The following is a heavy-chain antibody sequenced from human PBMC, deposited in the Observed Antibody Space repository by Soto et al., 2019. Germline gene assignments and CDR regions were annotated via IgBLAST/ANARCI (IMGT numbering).Heavy chain of an antibody. Sequence: EVQLLESGGGLVQPGGSLRLSCAASGFTFSNYVMNWVRQAPGKGLEWVSTISYSADKTFYADSVKGRFTISRDNSRETLFLQMNSLRADDAAVYYCARRARTATTNRGAFDIWGKGTMVTVSS. J-gene: IGHJ3*02. CDR3: ARRARTATTNRGAFDI. CDR2: ISYSADKT. D-gene: IGHD1-7*01. V-gene: IGHV3-23*01. CDR1: GFTFSNYV.